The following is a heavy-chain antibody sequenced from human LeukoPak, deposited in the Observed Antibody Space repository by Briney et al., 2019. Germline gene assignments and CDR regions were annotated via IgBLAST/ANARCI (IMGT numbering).Heavy chain of an antibody. Sequence: GALRLSCAASGFTFSSYSMNWVRQAPGKGLEWVSSISSSSSYIYYADSVEGRFTISRDNAKNSLYLQMNSLRAEDTAVYYCARQIWLGELSDGMDVWGQGTTVTVSS. CDR2: ISSSSSYI. CDR1: GFTFSSYS. J-gene: IGHJ6*02. D-gene: IGHD3-10*01. V-gene: IGHV3-21*01. CDR3: ARQIWLGELSDGMDV.